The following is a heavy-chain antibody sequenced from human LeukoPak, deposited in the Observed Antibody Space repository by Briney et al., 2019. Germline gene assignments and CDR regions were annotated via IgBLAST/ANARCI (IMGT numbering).Heavy chain of an antibody. Sequence: GESLKISCKRSVYSFTSYWIGWVRQMPGKGLEWMGIIYPGDSDTRYSPSFQGQVTISADKSISTAYLQWSSLKASDTAMYYCARPNYYDSSGSAMDVWGKGTTVTVSS. CDR2: IYPGDSDT. CDR3: ARPNYYDSSGSAMDV. D-gene: IGHD3-22*01. V-gene: IGHV5-51*01. CDR1: VYSFTSYW. J-gene: IGHJ6*03.